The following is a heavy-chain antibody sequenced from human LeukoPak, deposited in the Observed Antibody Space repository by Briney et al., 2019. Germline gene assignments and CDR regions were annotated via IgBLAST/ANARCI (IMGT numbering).Heavy chain of an antibody. D-gene: IGHD2-2*01. Sequence: GASVKVSCKASGGTFSSYAISWVRQAPGQGLEWMGRIIPILGIANYAQKFQSRVTITADKSTSTAYMELSSLRSEDTAVYYCARELPSPLIHDAFDIWGQGTMVTVSS. CDR2: IIPILGIA. CDR1: GGTFSSYA. J-gene: IGHJ3*02. CDR3: ARELPSPLIHDAFDI. V-gene: IGHV1-69*04.